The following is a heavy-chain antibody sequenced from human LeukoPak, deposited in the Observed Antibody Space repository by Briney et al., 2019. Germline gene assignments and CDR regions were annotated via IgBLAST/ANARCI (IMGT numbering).Heavy chain of an antibody. D-gene: IGHD6-6*01. J-gene: IGHJ3*02. CDR1: GFTFSSYA. CDR3: ASPPGIAARLDLYDAFDI. Sequence: GGSLRLSCAASGFTFSSYAMHWVRQAPGKGLEWVAVISYDGSNKYYADSVKGRFTISRDNSKNTLYLQMNSLRAEDTAVYYCASPPGIAARLDLYDAFDIWGQGTMVTVSS. CDR2: ISYDGSNK. V-gene: IGHV3-30-3*01.